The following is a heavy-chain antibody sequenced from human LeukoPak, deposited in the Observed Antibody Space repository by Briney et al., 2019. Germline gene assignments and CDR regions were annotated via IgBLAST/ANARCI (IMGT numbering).Heavy chain of an antibody. CDR1: GGTFTYYA. J-gene: IGHJ5*02. D-gene: IGHD6-13*01. CDR3: AEGSSSFRFDP. CDR2: IVPILGIV. V-gene: IGHV1-69*04. Sequence: GASVKVSCKASGGTFTYYAISWVRQAPGQGLEWMGRIVPILGIVNYAQKFQGRVTMTRDTSISTAYMELSRLRSDDTAVYYCAEGSSSFRFDPWGQGTLVTVSS.